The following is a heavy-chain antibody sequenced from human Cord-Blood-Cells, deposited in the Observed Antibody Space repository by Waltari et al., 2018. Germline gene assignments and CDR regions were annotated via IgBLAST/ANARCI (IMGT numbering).Heavy chain of an antibody. CDR3: ARDVEGCSSTSCHRHYYYYYMDV. V-gene: IGHV1-69*01. J-gene: IGHJ6*03. D-gene: IGHD2-2*01. CDR1: GGTFSRYA. Sequence: QVQLVQSGAEVKKPGSSVKVSCKASGGTFSRYAISWVRQAPGQGLEWLGGIIPIFGTANYAQKCEGRVTITADESASTAYMELSRLRSEDTAVYYCARDVEGCSSTSCHRHYYYYYMDVWGKGTTVTVSS. CDR2: IIPIFGTA.